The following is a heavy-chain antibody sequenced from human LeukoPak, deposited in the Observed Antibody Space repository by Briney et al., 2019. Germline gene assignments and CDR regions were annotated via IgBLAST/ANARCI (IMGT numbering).Heavy chain of an antibody. D-gene: IGHD3-3*01. CDR2: IWFDGSNK. J-gene: IGHJ4*02. Sequence: GGSLRLSCAASGFKFRTHRMNWVRQAPGKGLEWVAVIWFDGSNKYYADSVKGRFTISRDNPKNTLHLQMNSLTAEDTAVYYCARVYPAVDFWSGYYLLDYWGQGILVTVSS. CDR1: GFKFRTHR. CDR3: ARVYPAVDFWSGYYLLDY. V-gene: IGHV3-33*01.